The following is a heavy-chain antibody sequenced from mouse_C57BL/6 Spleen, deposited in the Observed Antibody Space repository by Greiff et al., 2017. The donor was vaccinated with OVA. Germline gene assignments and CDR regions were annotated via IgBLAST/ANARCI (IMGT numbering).Heavy chain of an antibody. J-gene: IGHJ3*01. CDR1: GYTFTSYW. D-gene: IGHD1-1*01. V-gene: IGHV1-50*01. CDR2: IDPSDSYT. CDR3: AGYYGSSPWFAY. Sequence: QVQLQQPGAELVKPGASVKLSCKASGYTFTSYWMQWVKQRPGQGLEWIGEIDPSDSYTNYNQKFKGKATLTVDTSSSTAYMQRSSLTSEDSAVYYCAGYYGSSPWFAYWGQGTLVTVSA.